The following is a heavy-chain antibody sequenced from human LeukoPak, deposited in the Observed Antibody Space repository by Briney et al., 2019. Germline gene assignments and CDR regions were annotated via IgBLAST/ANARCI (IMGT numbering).Heavy chain of an antibody. Sequence: KPSETLSPTCTVSGGSINNYYWSWIRQPPGKGLEWIGFVYYSGSTNYNPSLKSRVTISVDTSKNQFSLKLSSVTAADTAVYYCARDLVGATTRWFDPWGQGTLVTVSS. J-gene: IGHJ5*02. CDR1: GGSINNYY. CDR2: VYYSGST. D-gene: IGHD1-26*01. CDR3: ARDLVGATTRWFDP. V-gene: IGHV4-59*12.